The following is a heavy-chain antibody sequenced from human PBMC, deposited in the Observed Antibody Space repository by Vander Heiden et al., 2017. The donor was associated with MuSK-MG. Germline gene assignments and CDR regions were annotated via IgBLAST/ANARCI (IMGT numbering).Heavy chain of an antibody. CDR1: GLTFDDYG. V-gene: IGHV3-20*04. Sequence: EVQLVESGGGVVRPGGSLRLSCAASGLTFDDYGMSWVRQAPGKGLEWVSGINWNGGSTGYADSVKGRFTISRDNAKNSLYLQMNSLRAEDTALYYCANLPGVGNYNDHDAFDIWGQGTMVTVSS. CDR2: INWNGGST. D-gene: IGHD4-4*01. CDR3: ANLPGVGNYNDHDAFDI. J-gene: IGHJ3*02.